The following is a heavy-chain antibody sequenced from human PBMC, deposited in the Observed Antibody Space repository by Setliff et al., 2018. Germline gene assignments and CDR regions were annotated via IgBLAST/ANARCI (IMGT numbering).Heavy chain of an antibody. Sequence: SETLSLTCAVYGESFSGHYWSWIRQPPGKGLEWIGEINHSGSTDYNPSLKSRVTISVDTSKDQFSLKLSSVAAADTAVYYCARGFDVCGGGACYTDGPYYFDYWGLGTLVTV. V-gene: IGHV4-34*01. CDR2: INHSGST. CDR1: GESFSGHY. D-gene: IGHD2-21*02. J-gene: IGHJ4*02. CDR3: ARGFDVCGGGACYTDGPYYFDY.